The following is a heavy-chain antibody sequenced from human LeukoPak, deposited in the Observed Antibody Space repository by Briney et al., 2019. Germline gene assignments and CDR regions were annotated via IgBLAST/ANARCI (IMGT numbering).Heavy chain of an antibody. CDR2: ISGGGGST. CDR3: AKVNYYDSSRTFD. CDR1: GFTFASYA. D-gene: IGHD3-22*01. Sequence: GGSLRLSCAASGFTFASYAMSWVRQAPGKGLEWVSTISGGGGSTYYADSVKARFTISRDNSKNTVYLQMNSLRVEDTALYCCAKVNYYDSSRTFDWGQGTLVTVSS. V-gene: IGHV3-23*01. J-gene: IGHJ4*02.